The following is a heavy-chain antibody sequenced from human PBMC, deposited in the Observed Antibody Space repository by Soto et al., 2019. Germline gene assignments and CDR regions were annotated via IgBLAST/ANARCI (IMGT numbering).Heavy chain of an antibody. J-gene: IGHJ5*02. D-gene: IGHD4-17*01. Sequence: QITLKESGPTLVKPTQTLTLTCTFSGFSLSTSGVGVGWIRQPPGKALEWLALIYWDDDKRYSPSLKSRLTITKDTSKIQVVLTMTNMDPVDTATYYCAHLTTDDYGDYGDPNWFDPWGQGTLVTVSS. CDR1: GFSLSTSGVG. V-gene: IGHV2-5*02. CDR2: IYWDDDK. CDR3: AHLTTDDYGDYGDPNWFDP.